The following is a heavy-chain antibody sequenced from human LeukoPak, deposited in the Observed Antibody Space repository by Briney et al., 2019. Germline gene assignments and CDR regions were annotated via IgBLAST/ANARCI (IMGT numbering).Heavy chain of an antibody. Sequence: SETLSLTCTVSGGSIISSSHYWPWIRQPPGKGLEWIGSIYYNGGTFYSPSLNSRASISVDTSKNQFSLKLSCVNAADTSVYFCAREEASAADYWGQGTLVTVSS. CDR1: GGSIISSSHY. V-gene: IGHV4-39*01. CDR2: IYYNGGT. J-gene: IGHJ4*02. D-gene: IGHD6-13*01. CDR3: AREEASAADY.